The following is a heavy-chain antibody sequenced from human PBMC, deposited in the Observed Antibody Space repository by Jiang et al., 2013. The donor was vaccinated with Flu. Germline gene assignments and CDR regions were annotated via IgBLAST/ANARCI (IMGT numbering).Heavy chain of an antibody. CDR3: ARGGPRFCSGGGCFGPSV. D-gene: IGHD2-15*01. CDR2: ISGSGSA. CDR1: GFTFSDYY. V-gene: IGHV3-11*01. Sequence: VQLVESGGGLVKPGGSLRLSCAASGFTFSDYYMTWIRQAPGKGLEWLSYISGSGSAIDSKKGRFAISRDNAKSTLYLQMNSLRPEDTAVYYCARGGPRFCSGGGCFGPSVWGQGATVTVSS. J-gene: IGHJ6*02.